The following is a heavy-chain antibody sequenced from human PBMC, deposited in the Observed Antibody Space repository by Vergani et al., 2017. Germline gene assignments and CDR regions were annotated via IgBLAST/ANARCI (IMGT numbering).Heavy chain of an antibody. D-gene: IGHD2-15*01. CDR1: GFTFDDYA. Sequence: EVQLVEYGGGLVQHGRSLRLSCAASGFTFDDYAMHWVRQATGKGLEWVSGISWNSGSIGYADSVKGRFTISRDNAKNSLYLQMNSLRAEDTALYYCARGYCSGGSCLEYFQHWGQGTLVTVSS. CDR2: ISWNSGSI. CDR3: ARGYCSGGSCLEYFQH. J-gene: IGHJ1*01. V-gene: IGHV3-9*01.